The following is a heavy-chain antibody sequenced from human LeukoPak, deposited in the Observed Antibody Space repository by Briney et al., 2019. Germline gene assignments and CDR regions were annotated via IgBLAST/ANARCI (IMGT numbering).Heavy chain of an antibody. CDR2: IKSKTDGGTT. CDR1: GFTFSNAW. Sequence: RGSLRLSCAASGFTFSNAWMSWVRQAPGKGLEWVGRIKSKTDGGTTDYAAPVKGRFTISRDDSKNTLYLQMNSLKTEDTAVYYCTTISMIVVVITTWGQGTLVTVSS. J-gene: IGHJ4*02. CDR3: TTISMIVVVITT. D-gene: IGHD3-22*01. V-gene: IGHV3-15*01.